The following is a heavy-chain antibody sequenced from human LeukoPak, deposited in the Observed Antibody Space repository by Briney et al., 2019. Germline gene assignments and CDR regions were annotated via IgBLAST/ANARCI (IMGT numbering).Heavy chain of an antibody. CDR1: GFTFDDHS. J-gene: IGHJ1*01. D-gene: IGHD6-13*01. V-gene: IGHV3-9*01. CDR2: ISWNSVMI. Sequence: PGGSLRLSCAASGFTFDDHSMHWVRQVPGKGLEWVSGISWNSVMIDYADSVEGRFTISRDNAENSLYLQMNSLRGEDTAFYYCAKGYSSTWAVYFQHWGQGTLVTVSS. CDR3: AKGYSSTWAVYFQH.